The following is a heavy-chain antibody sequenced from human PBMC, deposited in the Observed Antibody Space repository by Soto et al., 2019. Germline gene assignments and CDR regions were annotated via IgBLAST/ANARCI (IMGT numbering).Heavy chain of an antibody. D-gene: IGHD6-19*01. CDR2: IYYSGTT. CDR1: GGSISSSSYH. Sequence: SETLSLTCTVSGGSISSSSYHWGWIRQPPGKGLEWIGSIYYSGTTYYNPSLKSRVTISVDTSKNQFSLKLSSVTAADTAVYYCARSISVAMDPWGQGNLVTVS. CDR3: ARSISVAMDP. V-gene: IGHV4-39*01. J-gene: IGHJ5*02.